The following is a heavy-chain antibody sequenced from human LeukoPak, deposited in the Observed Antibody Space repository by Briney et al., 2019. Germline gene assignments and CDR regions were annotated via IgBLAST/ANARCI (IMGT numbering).Heavy chain of an antibody. Sequence: GEPLKISCKGSGYSFTSYWISWVRQMPGKGLEWMGRIEPSDSYTNYSPSFQGHVTISADKSISTAYLQWSSLKASDTAMYYCAATGYSSGGSNFDYWGQGTLVTVSS. CDR2: IEPSDSYT. CDR3: AATGYSSGGSNFDY. J-gene: IGHJ4*02. V-gene: IGHV5-10-1*01. CDR1: GYSFTSYW. D-gene: IGHD6-25*01.